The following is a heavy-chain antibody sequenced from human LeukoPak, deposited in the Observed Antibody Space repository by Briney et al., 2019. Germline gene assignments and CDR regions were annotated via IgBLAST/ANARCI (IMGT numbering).Heavy chain of an antibody. CDR3: ASEIEVPGAFDY. CDR1: GYTFTSYY. J-gene: IGHJ4*02. D-gene: IGHD1-1*01. V-gene: IGHV1-46*03. CDR2: INPSGGST. Sequence: RASVKVSCKASGYTFTSYYMHWVRQAPGQGLEWMGIINPSGGSTSYAQKFQGRVTMTRDTSTSTVYMELSSLRSEDTAVYYCASEIEVPGAFDYWGQGTLVTVSS.